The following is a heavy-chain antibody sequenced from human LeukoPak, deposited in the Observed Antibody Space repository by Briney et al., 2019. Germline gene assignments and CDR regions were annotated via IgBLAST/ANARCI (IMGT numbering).Heavy chain of an antibody. CDR3: ARRNDEFNSFDY. Sequence: GESLKISCKASGYSFTTYWIGWVRQMPGKGLEWMGIIYPGDSDTRYSPSFQGQVTISADKSISTAYLQCSSLKASDTAMYYWARRNDEFNSFDYWGQETLVTVSS. V-gene: IGHV5-51*01. J-gene: IGHJ4*02. CDR1: GYSFTTYW. CDR2: IYPGDSDT. D-gene: IGHD3-16*01.